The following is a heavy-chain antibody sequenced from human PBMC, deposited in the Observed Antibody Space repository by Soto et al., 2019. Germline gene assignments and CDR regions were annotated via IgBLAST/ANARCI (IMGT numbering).Heavy chain of an antibody. CDR1: GFTFSSYA. CDR3: ARDGYCSSTSCAYYFDY. J-gene: IGHJ4*02. D-gene: IGHD2-2*03. V-gene: IGHV3-23*01. CDR2: ISGSGGNA. Sequence: GGSLRLSCAASGFTFSSYAMSWVRQAPGKGLEWVSTISGSGGNAYYADSVKGRFSISRDNSKNSLYLQMNSLRAEDTAVYYCARDGYCSSTSCAYYFDYWGQGILVTVSS.